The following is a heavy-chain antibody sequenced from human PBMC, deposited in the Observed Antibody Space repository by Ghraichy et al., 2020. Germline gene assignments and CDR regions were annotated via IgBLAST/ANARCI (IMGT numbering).Heavy chain of an antibody. J-gene: IGHJ5*02. V-gene: IGHV3-21*01. CDR1: GFTFSSYS. CDR3: ARDLEMAAPYYDFWSGYYTLGP. CDR2: ISSSSSYI. Sequence: GESLNISCAASGFTFSSYSMNWVRQAPGKGLEWVSSISSSSSYIYYADSVKGRFTISRDNAKNSLYLQMNSLRAEDTAVYYCARDLEMAAPYYDFWSGYYTLGPWGQGTLVTVSS. D-gene: IGHD3-3*01.